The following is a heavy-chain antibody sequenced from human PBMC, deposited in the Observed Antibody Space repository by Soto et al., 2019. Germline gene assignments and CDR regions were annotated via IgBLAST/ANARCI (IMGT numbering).Heavy chain of an antibody. CDR1: GYTFTSYD. J-gene: IGHJ6*02. CDR2: MNPNSGNT. CDR3: ASLVRGSYSYGKDV. V-gene: IGHV1-8*01. Sequence: ASVKVSCKASGYTFTSYDINWVRQATGQGLEWMGWMNPNSGNTGYAQKFQGRVTMTRNTSISTAYMELSSLRSEDTAVYYCASLVRGSYSYGKDVWGQGTTVTVSS. D-gene: IGHD3-16*01.